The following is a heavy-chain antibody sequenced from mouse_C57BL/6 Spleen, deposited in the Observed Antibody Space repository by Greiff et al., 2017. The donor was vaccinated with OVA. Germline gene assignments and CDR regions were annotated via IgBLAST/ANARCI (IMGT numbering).Heavy chain of an antibody. CDR2: IWSGGST. D-gene: IGHD4-1*01. J-gene: IGHJ1*03. Sequence: QVQLQQSGPGLVQPSQSLSITCTVSGFSLTSYGVHWVRQPPGTGLEWLGVIWSGGSTDDNAAFISSLSISKDNSKGQVFSKMNSLQADDTAIYYCAKELGYFDVWGTGTTVTVSS. CDR3: AKELGYFDV. CDR1: GFSLTSYG. V-gene: IGHV2-4*01.